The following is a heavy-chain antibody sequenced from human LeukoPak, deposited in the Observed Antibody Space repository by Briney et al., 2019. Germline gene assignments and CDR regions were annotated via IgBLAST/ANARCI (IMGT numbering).Heavy chain of an antibody. CDR2: IYYSGST. V-gene: IGHV4-59*08. CDR1: GGSISNYY. J-gene: IGHJ5*02. Sequence: SETLSLTCTVSGGSISNYYWSWIRQPPGKGLEWIGYIYYSGSTNYNPSLKSRVTISVDTSKNQLSLKLSSVTAADTAVYYCARLLGTHINYFDPWGQGTLVTVSS. D-gene: IGHD2-21*01. CDR3: ARLLGTHINYFDP.